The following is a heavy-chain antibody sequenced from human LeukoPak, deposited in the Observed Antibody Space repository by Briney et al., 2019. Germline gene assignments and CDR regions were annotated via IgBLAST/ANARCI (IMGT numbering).Heavy chain of an antibody. CDR3: ARVYYDFWSGYYKEYYFDY. J-gene: IGHJ4*02. CDR1: GFTFSSYV. CDR2: ISSRTTGT. Sequence: GGSLRLSCAASGFTFSSYVMNWVRQAPGKGLEWVSTISSRTTGTYYADSVKGRFTISRDNSKKTLYLQMNSLRAEDTAVYYCARVYYDFWSGYYKEYYFDYWGQGTLVTVSS. D-gene: IGHD3-3*01. V-gene: IGHV3-23*01.